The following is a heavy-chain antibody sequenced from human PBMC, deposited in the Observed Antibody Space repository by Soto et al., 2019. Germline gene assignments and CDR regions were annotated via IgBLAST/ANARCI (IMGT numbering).Heavy chain of an antibody. CDR2: IYWDDDK. D-gene: IGHD2-21*02. V-gene: IGHV2-5*02. CDR3: IQSRCGGDCLQSYASYYYYGMDV. J-gene: IGHJ6*02. Sequence: QITLKESGPTLMKPTQTLTLTCTFSAFSLSTGGVGVGWIRQPPGKALEWLALIYWDDDKRYSPSLRSRLTITKDTSKNQVDLTMTNMDPVDTATYYCIQSRCGGDCLQSYASYYYYGMDVWGQGTTVTVSS. CDR1: AFSLSTGGVG.